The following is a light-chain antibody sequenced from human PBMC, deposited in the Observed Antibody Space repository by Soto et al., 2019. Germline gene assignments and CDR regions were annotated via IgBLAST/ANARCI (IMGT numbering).Light chain of an antibody. CDR1: SSDVGGYNF. J-gene: IGLJ1*01. CDR3: SPYTSSSTYV. V-gene: IGLV2-14*01. Sequence: QSALTQPASVSGSPGQSITISCTGTSSDVGGYNFVSWYQQHPGKAPKLMIYDVRNRPSGVSKRFSGSKSVTTASLTISGLQAEDEADYYCSPYTSSSTYVFGTGTKVTVL. CDR2: DVR.